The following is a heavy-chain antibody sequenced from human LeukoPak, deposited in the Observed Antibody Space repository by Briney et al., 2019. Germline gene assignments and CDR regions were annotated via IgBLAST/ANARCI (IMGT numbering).Heavy chain of an antibody. J-gene: IGHJ6*03. CDR3: ARAPAPVWYYYMDV. V-gene: IGHV4-61*08. Sequence: SQTLSLTCTVSGGSTNSGGYYWSWIRQPPGKGLEWIGYIYYSGSTNYNPSLKSRVTISVDTSKNQFSLKLSSVTAADTAVYYCARAPAPVWYYYMDVWGKGTTVTVSS. CDR1: GGSTNSGGYY. CDR2: IYYSGST.